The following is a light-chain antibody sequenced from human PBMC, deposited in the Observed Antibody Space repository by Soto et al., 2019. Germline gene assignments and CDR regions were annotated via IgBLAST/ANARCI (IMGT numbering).Light chain of an antibody. CDR1: SSDVGDYNY. J-gene: IGLJ3*02. V-gene: IGLV2-8*01. CDR3: SSYAGSNTWV. CDR2: EVS. Sequence: QSALTQPPSASGSPGQSVTISCTGTSSDVGDYNYVSWYQQHPGKAPKLMIYEVSKRPSGVPDRFSGSKSGNTASLTVSGLQAADEADYYCSSYAGSNTWVFGGGTQLTVL.